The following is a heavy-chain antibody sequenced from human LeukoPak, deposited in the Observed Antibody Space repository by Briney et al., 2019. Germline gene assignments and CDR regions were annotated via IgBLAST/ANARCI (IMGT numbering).Heavy chain of an antibody. D-gene: IGHD2-2*02. Sequence: AVKVSCKASGGTFSSYAISWVRQAPGQGLEWMGRIIPIFGTANYAQKFQGRVTITADESTSTAYMELSSLRSEDTAVYYCARGVSLGYCSSTSCYRFDYWGQGTLVTVSS. V-gene: IGHV1-69*15. CDR2: IIPIFGTA. CDR1: GGTFSSYA. CDR3: ARGVSLGYCSSTSCYRFDY. J-gene: IGHJ4*02.